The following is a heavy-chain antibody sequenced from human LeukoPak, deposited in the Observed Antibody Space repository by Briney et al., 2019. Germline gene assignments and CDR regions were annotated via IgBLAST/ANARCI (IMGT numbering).Heavy chain of an antibody. CDR2: IYTSGST. Sequence: NPSQTLSLTCTVSGGSISSGSYYWSWIRQPAGKGLEWIGRIYTSGSTNYNPSLKSRVTISVDTSKNQFSLKLSSVTAADTAVYYCARDRGPPLLDYWGQGTLVTVSS. V-gene: IGHV4-61*02. D-gene: IGHD3-10*01. CDR3: ARDRGPPLLDY. CDR1: GGSISSGSYY. J-gene: IGHJ4*02.